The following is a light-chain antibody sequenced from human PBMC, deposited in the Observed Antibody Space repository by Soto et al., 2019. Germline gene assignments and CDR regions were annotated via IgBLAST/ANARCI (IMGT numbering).Light chain of an antibody. CDR2: DVS. J-gene: IGLJ3*02. CDR3: CSYAGSQTWV. V-gene: IGLV2-11*01. CDR1: SGDVGAYNF. Sequence: QSALTQPRSVSESPGQSVTISCTGTSGDVGAYNFVSWYQQHPGKAPKLIIYDVSKRPSGVPDRFSGSKSGNTASLTISGLQAEDEADYYCCSYAGSQTWVFGGGTKVTVL.